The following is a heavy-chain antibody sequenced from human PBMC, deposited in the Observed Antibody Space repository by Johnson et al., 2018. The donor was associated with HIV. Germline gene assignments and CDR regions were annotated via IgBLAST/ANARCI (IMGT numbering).Heavy chain of an antibody. CDR3: ARDSACIVGGTEGFDM. CDR2: VSWNGSRT. CDR1: KFIFSNSD. J-gene: IGHJ3*02. V-gene: IGHV3-35*01. D-gene: IGHD1-26*01. Sequence: EVQLVESGGGLVQPGGSLRLSCAASKFIFSNSDMIWVHQAPRKRLEWVSGVSWNGSRTHHAASVKGRFTISRDNSKNTLYVQMNSLRAEDTAVYYRARDSACIVGGTEGFDMWGQGTMVTVSS.